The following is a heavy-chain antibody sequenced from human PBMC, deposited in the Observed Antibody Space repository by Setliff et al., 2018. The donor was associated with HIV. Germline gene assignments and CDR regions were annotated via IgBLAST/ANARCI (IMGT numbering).Heavy chain of an antibody. CDR3: ARAVVPTYYDVLTGYVYYMDV. Sequence: ASVKVSCKASGYTFTSYAMHWVRQAPGQRLEWMGWINAGNGNTKYSQEFQGRVTMTADESTSTAYMELSSLRSEDTAVYYCARAVVPTYYDVLTGYVYYMDVWGKGTTVTVSS. CDR2: INAGNGNT. V-gene: IGHV1-3*03. J-gene: IGHJ6*03. D-gene: IGHD3-9*01. CDR1: GYTFTSYA.